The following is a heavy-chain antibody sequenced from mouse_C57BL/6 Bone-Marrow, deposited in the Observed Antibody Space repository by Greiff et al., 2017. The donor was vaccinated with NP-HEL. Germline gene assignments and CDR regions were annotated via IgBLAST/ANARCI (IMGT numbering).Heavy chain of an antibody. CDR3: ARQDYYGSSYDYYAMDY. Sequence: EVHLVESGGGLVQPGGSLKLSCAASGFTFSDYYMYWVRQTPEKRLEWVAYISNGGGSTYYPDTVKGRFTISRDNAKNTLYLQMSRLKSEDTAMYYCARQDYYGSSYDYYAMDYWGQGTSVTVSS. CDR2: ISNGGGST. CDR1: GFTFSDYY. J-gene: IGHJ4*01. D-gene: IGHD1-1*01. V-gene: IGHV5-12*01.